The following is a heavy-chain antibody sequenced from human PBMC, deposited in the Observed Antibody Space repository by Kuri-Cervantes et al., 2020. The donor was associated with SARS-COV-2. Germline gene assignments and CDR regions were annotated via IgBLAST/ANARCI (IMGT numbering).Heavy chain of an antibody. Sequence: SGPTLVKPTQTLTLTCTFSGFSLSTSGMRVSWIRQPPGKALEWLAHIDWNDDKFYTTSLRTRLTISKDTSKNQVVLRLTNVDPVDTATYYCARLPTVVVPAAAVVYYYYGLDVWGQGTTVTVSS. CDR3: ARLPTVVVPAAAVVYYYYGLDV. CDR2: IDWNDDK. V-gene: IGHV2-70*04. CDR1: GFSLSTSGMR. J-gene: IGHJ6*02. D-gene: IGHD2-15*01.